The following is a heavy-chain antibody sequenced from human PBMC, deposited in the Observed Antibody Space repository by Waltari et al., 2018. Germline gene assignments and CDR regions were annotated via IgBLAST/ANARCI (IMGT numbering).Heavy chain of an antibody. J-gene: IGHJ6*02. CDR2: IYYSGST. CDR1: GGSISSHY. D-gene: IGHD2-21*02. Sequence: QVQLQESGPGLVKPSETLSLTCTVPGGSISSHYWSWIRQPPGKGLEWIGYIYYSGSTNYNPSLKSRVTISVDTSKNQFSLKLSSVTAADTAVYYCARETVHDYGGNSVHSLGMDVWGQGTTVTVSS. V-gene: IGHV4-59*11. CDR3: ARETVHDYGGNSVHSLGMDV.